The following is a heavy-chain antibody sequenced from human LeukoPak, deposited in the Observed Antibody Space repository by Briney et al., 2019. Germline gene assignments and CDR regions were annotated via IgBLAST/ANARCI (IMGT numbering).Heavy chain of an antibody. D-gene: IGHD2-15*01. Sequence: PGGSLRLSCAASGFTFSSYSMNWVRQAPGKGLEWVSYISSSSTIYYADSVKGRFTISRDNSKNTLYLQMNSLRAEDTAVYYCARDMGCSGGSCYDVNWFDPWGQGTLVTVSS. CDR3: ARDMGCSGGSCYDVNWFDP. V-gene: IGHV3-48*01. CDR1: GFTFSSYS. CDR2: ISSSSTI. J-gene: IGHJ5*02.